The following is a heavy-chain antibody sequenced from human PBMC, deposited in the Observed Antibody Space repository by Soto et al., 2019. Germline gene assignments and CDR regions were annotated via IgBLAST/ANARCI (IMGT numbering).Heavy chain of an antibody. Sequence: SETLSLTSTVSGGSISPYYWTWIRQPPGKGLEWIGYIYYGGTTSYNPSLKSRVTISLETSKNQFSLKLSSVTAADTAVYYCARRYGYSFDYWGQGTLVTVSS. V-gene: IGHV4-59*08. CDR2: IYYGGTT. J-gene: IGHJ4*02. CDR3: ARRYGYSFDY. D-gene: IGHD1-1*01. CDR1: GGSISPYY.